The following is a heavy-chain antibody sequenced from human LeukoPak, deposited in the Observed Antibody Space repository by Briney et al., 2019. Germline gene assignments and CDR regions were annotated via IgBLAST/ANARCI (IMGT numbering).Heavy chain of an antibody. J-gene: IGHJ6*02. CDR2: IIPIFGTA. CDR1: GGTFSSYA. D-gene: IGHD2-2*02. Sequence: ASVKVSCKASGGTFSSYAISWVRQAPGQGLERMGGIIPIFGTANYAQKFQGRVTITADESTSTAYMELSSLRSEDTAVYYCARVGDIVVVPAAIISSYYGMDVWAKGPRSPSP. V-gene: IGHV1-69*13. CDR3: ARVGDIVVVPAAIISSYYGMDV.